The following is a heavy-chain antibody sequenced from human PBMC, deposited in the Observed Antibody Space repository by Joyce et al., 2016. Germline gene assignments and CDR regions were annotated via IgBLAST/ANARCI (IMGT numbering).Heavy chain of an antibody. V-gene: IGHV3-43*01. CDR2: INWDGRRT. Sequence: VQLVESGGVVVQPGGSLRLSCAATGFTFDDYTIHWVRQAPGKGLQCVSLINWDGRRTNYADSVRGRFIISRDNSKNSVYLQMNNLTTEDTALYYCAKDSGSYYYFFDYWGQGTQVTVSS. CDR1: GFTFDDYT. CDR3: AKDSGSYYYFFDY. J-gene: IGHJ4*02. D-gene: IGHD1-26*01.